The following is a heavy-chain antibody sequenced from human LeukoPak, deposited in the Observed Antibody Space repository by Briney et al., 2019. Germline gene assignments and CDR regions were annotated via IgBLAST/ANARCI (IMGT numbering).Heavy chain of an antibody. J-gene: IGHJ4*02. CDR2: INPNSGGT. D-gene: IGHD4-17*01. CDR1: GYTFTGYY. CDR3: ARGLRTTVTTIDAYYFDY. Sequence: GASVKVSCKASGYTFTGYYMHWVRQAPGQGLEWMGWINPNSGGTNYAQKFQGRVTITADKSTSTAYMELSSLRSEDMAVYYCARGLRTTVTTIDAYYFDYWGQGTLVTVSS. V-gene: IGHV1-2*02.